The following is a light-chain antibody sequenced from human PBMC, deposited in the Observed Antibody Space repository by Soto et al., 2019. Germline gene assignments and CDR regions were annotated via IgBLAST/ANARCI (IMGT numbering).Light chain of an antibody. J-gene: IGKJ4*01. Sequence: DIQMTQSPSSPSASVGDRVSITCPASQSISNYLNWYQQKPGTAPKLLIYTASSLQSGVPSRFSGSGSATDFTLTISSLQPEDFATYYCQQSHSTPLTFGGGTKVDIK. CDR3: QQSHSTPLT. CDR2: TAS. CDR1: QSISNY. V-gene: IGKV1-39*01.